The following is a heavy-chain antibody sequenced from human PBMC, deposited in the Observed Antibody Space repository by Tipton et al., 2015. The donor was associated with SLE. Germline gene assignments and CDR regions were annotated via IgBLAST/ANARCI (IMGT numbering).Heavy chain of an antibody. Sequence: TLSLTCTVSGGSISSDDYYWTWIRQHPGKGLEWIGHMSYSGSTYYNPSLKSRITISVDTSKNHFSLNLSSVTAADTAVYYCARDSPTQCNGVCPLVRYFDLWGRGTLVTVSS. V-gene: IGHV4-31*03. CDR2: MSYSGST. J-gene: IGHJ2*01. D-gene: IGHD2-8*01. CDR3: ARDSPTQCNGVCPLVRYFDL. CDR1: GGSISSDDYY.